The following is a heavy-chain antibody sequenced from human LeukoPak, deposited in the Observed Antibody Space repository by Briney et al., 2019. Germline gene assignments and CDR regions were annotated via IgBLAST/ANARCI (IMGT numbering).Heavy chain of an antibody. CDR2: IKYDGSDK. CDR3: ASHSSWRLEY. CDR1: GFTFSDYW. V-gene: IGHV3-7*01. Sequence: PGGSLSLSCAASGFTFSDYWMAWVRQAPEKGLEWVANIKYDGSDKYYMDSVKGRFTISRDNAKNSLYLQMNSLRVEDTAVYYCASHSSWRLEYWGQGTLVTVSS. D-gene: IGHD6-13*01. J-gene: IGHJ4*02.